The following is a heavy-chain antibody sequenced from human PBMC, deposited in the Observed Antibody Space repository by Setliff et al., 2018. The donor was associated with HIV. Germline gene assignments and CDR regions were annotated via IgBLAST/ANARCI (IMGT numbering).Heavy chain of an antibody. CDR1: GDSMTSGSFY. J-gene: IGHJ5*02. Sequence: SETLSLTCTVSGDSMTSGSFYWSWVRQPAGKGLEWIGQVHSTLSTNYNPSLKSRLSISADTSKNQFSLNLRFETAADTALYYCARRTFGSGRFDPWGQGTPVTVSS. CDR3: ARRTFGSGRFDP. CDR2: VHSTLST. D-gene: IGHD6-19*01. V-gene: IGHV4-61*09.